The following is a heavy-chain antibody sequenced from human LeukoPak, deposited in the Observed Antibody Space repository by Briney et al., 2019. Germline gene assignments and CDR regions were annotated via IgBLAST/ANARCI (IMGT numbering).Heavy chain of an antibody. CDR3: ASSLPGSDLSYY. V-gene: IGHV4-38-2*02. Sequence: PSETLSLTCTVSGYSISSGYYWSWIRQPPGKGLEWIGYIYYSGSTNYNPSLKSRVTISVDTSKNQFSLKLSSVTAADTAVYYCASSLPGSDLSYYWGQGTLVTVSS. D-gene: IGHD3-16*01. CDR2: IYYSGST. J-gene: IGHJ4*02. CDR1: GYSISSGYY.